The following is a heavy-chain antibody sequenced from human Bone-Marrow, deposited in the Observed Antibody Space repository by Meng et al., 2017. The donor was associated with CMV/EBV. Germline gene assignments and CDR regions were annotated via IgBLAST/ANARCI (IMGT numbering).Heavy chain of an antibody. CDR3: ARDYRVISGYYDAFSV. V-gene: IGHV4-34*01. CDR2: INHSGST. J-gene: IGHJ3*01. D-gene: IGHD3-22*01. Sequence: SETLSLTCAVYGGSFSGYYWSWIRQPPGKGLEWIGEINHSGSTNYNPSLKSRVTISVDTSKNQFSLKLSSVTAADTAIYYCARDYRVISGYYDAFSVWGQGEMVTVSS. CDR1: GGSFSGYY.